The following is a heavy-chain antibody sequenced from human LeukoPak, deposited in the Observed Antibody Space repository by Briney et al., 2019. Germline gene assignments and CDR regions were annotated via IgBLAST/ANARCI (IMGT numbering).Heavy chain of an antibody. CDR3: ARENIVVVTAIRDAFDI. V-gene: IGHV3-48*02. CDR2: ISCGSSTI. Sequence: RWAVRLSCAASGFIFSSYLMHWVRQAPGKGLEWVSYISCGSSTIYYADSVKGRFTISRDNAKNSLCLQMNSLRDEDTAVYYCARENIVVVTAIRDAFDIWGQGTMVTVSS. D-gene: IGHD2-21*02. CDR1: GFIFSSYL. J-gene: IGHJ3*02.